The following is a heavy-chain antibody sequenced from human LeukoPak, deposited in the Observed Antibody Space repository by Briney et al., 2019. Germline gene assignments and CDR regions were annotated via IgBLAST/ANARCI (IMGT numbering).Heavy chain of an antibody. V-gene: IGHV4-34*01. J-gene: IGHJ5*02. Sequence: PSETLSLTCAVYGGSFSGYYWSWIRQPPGKGLEWIGEINHSGSTNYNPSLKSRVIISVDTSKNQFSLKLSSVTAADTTVYYCAREPYYYESSGSTAPWGQGTLVTVSS. D-gene: IGHD3-22*01. CDR1: GGSFSGYY. CDR3: AREPYYYESSGSTAP. CDR2: INHSGST.